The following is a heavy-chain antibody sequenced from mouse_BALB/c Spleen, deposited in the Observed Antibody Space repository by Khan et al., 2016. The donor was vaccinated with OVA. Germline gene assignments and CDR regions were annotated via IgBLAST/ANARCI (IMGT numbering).Heavy chain of an antibody. CDR1: GYLFTGYY. CDR3: ARSHLLWLYAMDF. J-gene: IGHJ4*01. CDR2: ISCYNGAT. V-gene: IGHV1S34*01. D-gene: IGHD2-2*01. Sequence: LVKTGASVKISCKASGYLFTGYYMHWVKQSHGKRLEWMGYISCYNGATTYNQKFKGKATFTVDTSYSTAYMQFNSLTFEDSAVYYCARSHLLWLYAMDFWGQGTSVTVSS.